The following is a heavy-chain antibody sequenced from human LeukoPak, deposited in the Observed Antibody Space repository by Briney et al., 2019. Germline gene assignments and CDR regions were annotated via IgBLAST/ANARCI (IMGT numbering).Heavy chain of an antibody. D-gene: IGHD1-26*01. CDR1: GGSISSHY. V-gene: IGHV4-59*11. Sequence: SETLSLTCTVAGGSISSHYWSWIRQPPGKGLEWIGYIYYSGSTNYNPSLKSRVTISVDTPKNQFSLKLSSVTAADTAVYYCARVSGSYLDYWGQGTLVTVSS. CDR2: IYYSGST. CDR3: ARVSGSYLDY. J-gene: IGHJ4*02.